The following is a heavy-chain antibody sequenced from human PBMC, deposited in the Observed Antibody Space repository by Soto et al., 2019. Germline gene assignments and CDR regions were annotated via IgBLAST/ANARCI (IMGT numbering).Heavy chain of an antibody. CDR3: ASWRYFDGNFDY. Sequence: EVQLVESGGGLVKPGGSLRLSCAASGFTFSSYSMNWVRQAPGKGLEWVSSISSSSSYIYYADSVKGRFTISRDNAKNSLYLQMNSLRAEDTAVYYCASWRYFDGNFDYWGQGTLVTVSS. CDR2: ISSSSSYI. J-gene: IGHJ4*02. CDR1: GFTFSSYS. V-gene: IGHV3-21*01. D-gene: IGHD3-9*01.